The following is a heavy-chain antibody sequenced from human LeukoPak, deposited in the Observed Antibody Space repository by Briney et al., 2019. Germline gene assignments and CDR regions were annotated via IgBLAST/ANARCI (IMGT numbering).Heavy chain of an antibody. Sequence: ASVKVPCKASGYTFTSYGISWVRQAPGQGLEWMGWISAYNGNTNYAQKLQGRVTMTTDTSTSTAYMELRSLRSDDTAVYYCARGYQTYYDILTGYYVGYFDYWGQGTLVTVPS. CDR2: ISAYNGNT. V-gene: IGHV1-18*01. J-gene: IGHJ4*02. CDR3: ARGYQTYYDILTGYYVGYFDY. D-gene: IGHD3-9*01. CDR1: GYTFTSYG.